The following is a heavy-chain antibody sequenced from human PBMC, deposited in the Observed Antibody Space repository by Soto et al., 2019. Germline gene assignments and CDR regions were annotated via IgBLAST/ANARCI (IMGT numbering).Heavy chain of an antibody. J-gene: IGHJ6*02. CDR2: IYYSGST. Sequence: QVQLQESGPGLVKPSQTLSLTCTVSGGSISSGGYYWSWIRQHPGKGLEWIGYIYYSGSTYYNPSLKSRVTISVDTSKNQFSLKLRSVAAADTAVYYCARSRGSYRTYGMDVWGQGTTVTVSS. D-gene: IGHD3-16*02. CDR1: GGSISSGGYY. V-gene: IGHV4-31*03. CDR3: ARSRGSYRTYGMDV.